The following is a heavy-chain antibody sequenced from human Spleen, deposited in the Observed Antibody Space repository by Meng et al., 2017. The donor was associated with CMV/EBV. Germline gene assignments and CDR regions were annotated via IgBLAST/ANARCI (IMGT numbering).Heavy chain of an antibody. V-gene: IGHV4-34*01. CDR3: ARVVTTFGAGGTFDV. J-gene: IGHJ3*01. CDR2: INHSGST. D-gene: IGHD3-3*01. Sequence: SETLSLTCAVYGGSFSGYYWSWIRQPPGKGLEWIGEINHSGSTNYNPSLKSRVTISVDTSKNQFSLKLSSVTAADTAVYYCARVVTTFGAGGTFDVWGQGTLVTVSS. CDR1: GGSFSGYY.